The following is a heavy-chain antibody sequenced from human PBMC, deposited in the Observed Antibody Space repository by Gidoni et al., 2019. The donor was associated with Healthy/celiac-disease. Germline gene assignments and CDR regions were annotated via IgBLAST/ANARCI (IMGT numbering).Heavy chain of an antibody. CDR2: IWYDGSNK. J-gene: IGHJ6*03. CDR3: ARDHVVVVPAARHYYYYMDV. V-gene: IGHV3-33*01. Sequence: QVQLVESGGGVVQPGRSLSLSCAASGFTFSSYGMPWVRQAPGKGLAWVAVIWYDGSNKYYADSVKGRFTISRDNSKNTLYLQMNSLRAEDTAVYYCARDHVVVVPAARHYYYYMDVWGKGTTVTVSS. D-gene: IGHD2-2*01. CDR1: GFTFSSYG.